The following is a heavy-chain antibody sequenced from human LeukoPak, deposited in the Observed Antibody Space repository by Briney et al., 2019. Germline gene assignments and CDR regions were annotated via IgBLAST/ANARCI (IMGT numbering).Heavy chain of an antibody. CDR3: ARTTEGGYTYDYFYYYYMDV. D-gene: IGHD5-18*01. V-gene: IGHV4-38-2*02. Sequence: MTSETLSLTCTVSGYSISSGYYWGWIRQPPGKGLEWIGSIYHSGSTYYNPSLKSRVTISVDTSKNQFSLKLSSVTAADTAVYYCARTTEGGYTYDYFYYYYMDVWGKGTTDTISS. CDR2: IYHSGST. CDR1: GYSISSGYY. J-gene: IGHJ6*03.